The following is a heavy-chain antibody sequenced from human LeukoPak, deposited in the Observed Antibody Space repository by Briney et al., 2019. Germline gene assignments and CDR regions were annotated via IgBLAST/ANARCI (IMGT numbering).Heavy chain of an antibody. Sequence: IIPILAIANYAQKFQGRVTITADKSTSTAYMELSSLRSEDTAVYYCARGVRDDYGDYYFDYWGQGTLVTVSS. CDR3: ARGVRDDYGDYYFDY. CDR2: IIPILAIA. J-gene: IGHJ4*02. D-gene: IGHD4-17*01. V-gene: IGHV1-69*04.